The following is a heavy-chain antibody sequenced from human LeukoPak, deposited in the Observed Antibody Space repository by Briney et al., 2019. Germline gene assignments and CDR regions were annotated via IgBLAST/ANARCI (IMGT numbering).Heavy chain of an antibody. CDR1: GFTFDDYA. CDR3: AKQYSSSSWDYYYYYMDV. V-gene: IGHV3-43D*04. Sequence: PGGSLRLSCAASGFTFDDYAMHWVRQAPGKGLEWVSLISWDGGSTYYADSVKGRFTISRDNSKNSLYLQMNSLRAEDTALYYCAKQYSSSSWDYYYYYMDVWGKGTTVTVSS. J-gene: IGHJ6*03. D-gene: IGHD6-6*01. CDR2: ISWDGGST.